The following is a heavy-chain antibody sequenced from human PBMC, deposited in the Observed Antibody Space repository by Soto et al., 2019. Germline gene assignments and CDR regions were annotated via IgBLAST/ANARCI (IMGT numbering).Heavy chain of an antibody. Sequence: QVQLVQSGAEVKKPGASVKVSCKASGYTFTSYAMHWVRQAPGQRLEWMGWINAGNGNTKYSQKFQRRVTITRDTSASTAYMELSSLRSEDTAVYYCARALVLCGVYYFDYWGQGALVTVSS. V-gene: IGHV1-3*01. D-gene: IGHD2-2*01. CDR2: INAGNGNT. CDR3: ARALVLCGVYYFDY. CDR1: GYTFTSYA. J-gene: IGHJ4*02.